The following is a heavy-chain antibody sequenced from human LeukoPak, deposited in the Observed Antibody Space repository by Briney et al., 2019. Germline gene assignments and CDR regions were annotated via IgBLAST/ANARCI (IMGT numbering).Heavy chain of an antibody. D-gene: IGHD4-23*01. CDR1: GGSISSGGYS. Sequence: SETLSLTYAVSGGSISSGGYSWSWIRQPPGKGLEWIGYIYHSGSTYYNPSLKSRVTISVDRSKNQFSLKLSSVTAADTAVYYCAREVETAFDYWGQGTLVTVSS. J-gene: IGHJ4*02. CDR2: IYHSGST. V-gene: IGHV4-30-2*01. CDR3: AREVETAFDY.